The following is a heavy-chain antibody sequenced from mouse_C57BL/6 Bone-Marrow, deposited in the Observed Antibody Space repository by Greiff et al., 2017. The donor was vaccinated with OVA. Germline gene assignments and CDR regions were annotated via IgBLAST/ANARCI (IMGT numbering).Heavy chain of an antibody. CDR3: ANYYGSSSPFDY. V-gene: IGHV1-81*01. CDR1: GYTFTSYG. Sequence: VHLQQSGAELARPGASVKLSCKASGYTFTSYGISWVKQRTGQGLEWIGEIYPRSGNTYYNEKFKGKATLTADKSSSTAYMELRSLTSEDSAVYFCANYYGSSSPFDYWGQGTTLTVSS. D-gene: IGHD1-1*01. J-gene: IGHJ2*01. CDR2: IYPRSGNT.